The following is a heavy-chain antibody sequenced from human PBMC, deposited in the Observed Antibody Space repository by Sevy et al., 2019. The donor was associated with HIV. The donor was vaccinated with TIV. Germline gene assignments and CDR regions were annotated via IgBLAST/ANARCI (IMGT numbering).Heavy chain of an antibody. CDR2: ISAYNGNT. V-gene: IGHV1-18*04. Sequence: ASVKVSCKASGYTFTSYGISWVRQAPGQGLEWMGWISAYNGNTNYAQKLQGRVTMTTDTSTSTAYLELRSLRSDDTAVYYCASGRGGGGSRIAAAGTSAYWGQGTLVTVSS. CDR1: GYTFTSYG. CDR3: ASGRGGGGSRIAAAGTSAY. J-gene: IGHJ4*02. D-gene: IGHD6-13*01.